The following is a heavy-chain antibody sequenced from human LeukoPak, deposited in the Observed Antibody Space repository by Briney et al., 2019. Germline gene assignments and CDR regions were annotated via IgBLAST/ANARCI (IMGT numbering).Heavy chain of an antibody. CDR1: GYTFTSYD. V-gene: IGHV1-2*02. J-gene: IGHJ5*02. CDR3: ARVLWFGELLAFDP. D-gene: IGHD3-10*01. CDR2: INPNSGGT. Sequence: GASVKDSCKASGYTFTSYDINWVREAPGQGLEWMGWINPNSGGTNYAQKFQGRVTMTRDTSISTAYMELSRLRSDDTAVYYCARVLWFGELLAFDPWGQGTLVTVSS.